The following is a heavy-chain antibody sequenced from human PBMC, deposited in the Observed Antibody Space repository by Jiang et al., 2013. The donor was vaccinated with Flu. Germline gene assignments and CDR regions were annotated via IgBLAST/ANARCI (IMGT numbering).Heavy chain of an antibody. J-gene: IGHJ3*02. D-gene: IGHD3-16*01. CDR3: ARDPQGGFDAFDI. CDR1: GGSITSGGYY. CDR2: IYYSGST. V-gene: IGHV4-31*03. Sequence: GSGLVKPSQTLSLTCTVSGGSITSGGYYWSWIRQHPGKGLEWIGYIYYSGSTYYNPSLKSRVTISVDTSKNQFSLKLSSVTAADTAVYYCARDPQGGFDAFDIWGQGTMVTVSS.